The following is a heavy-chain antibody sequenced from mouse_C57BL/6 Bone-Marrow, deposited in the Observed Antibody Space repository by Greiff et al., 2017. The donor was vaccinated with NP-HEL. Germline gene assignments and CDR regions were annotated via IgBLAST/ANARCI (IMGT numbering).Heavy chain of an antibody. J-gene: IGHJ2*01. V-gene: IGHV5-4*01. Sequence: EVQLVESGGGLVKPGGSLKLSCAASGFTFSSYAMSWVRQTPEKRLEWVATISDGGSYTYYPDNVKGRFTISRDNAKNNLYLQMSHLKSEDTAMYYCAREGSNYVCDYWGQGTTLTVSS. CDR3: AREGSNYVCDY. CDR2: ISDGGSYT. CDR1: GFTFSSYA. D-gene: IGHD2-5*01.